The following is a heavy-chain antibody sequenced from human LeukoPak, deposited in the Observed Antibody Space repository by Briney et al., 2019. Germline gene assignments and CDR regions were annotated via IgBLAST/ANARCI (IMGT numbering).Heavy chain of an antibody. Sequence: PGGSLRLSCAASGFTFSSNAMSWVRQAPGKGLEWVSAISGSGGDTYYADSVKGRFTISRDNSKNTLYLQMNSLRAEDTAVYYCAKGLREGDKFDYWGQGTQVTVSS. CDR2: ISGSGGDT. CDR3: AKGLREGDKFDY. V-gene: IGHV3-23*01. D-gene: IGHD3-16*01. J-gene: IGHJ4*02. CDR1: GFTFSSNA.